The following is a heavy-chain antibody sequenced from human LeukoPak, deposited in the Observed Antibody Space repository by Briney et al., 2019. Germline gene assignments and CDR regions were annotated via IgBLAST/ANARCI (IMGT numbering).Heavy chain of an antibody. CDR2: INPKSGGT. CDR3: ARDGLDCSGGSCYVLPLDY. J-gene: IGHJ4*02. CDR1: GYTFSDYY. V-gene: IGHV1-2*02. D-gene: IGHD2-15*01. Sequence: ASGKVSCKASGYTFSDYYIHWVRRAPGQGLEWMGWINPKSGGTNYAERFQARVTMTRDTSISTAYMELSRLRSDDTAVYYCARDGLDCSGGSCYVLPLDYWGQGTLVTVSS.